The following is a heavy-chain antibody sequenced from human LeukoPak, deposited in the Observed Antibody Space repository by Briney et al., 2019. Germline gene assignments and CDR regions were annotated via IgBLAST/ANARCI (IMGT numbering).Heavy chain of an antibody. CDR1: GFTFSSYA. D-gene: IGHD4-17*01. CDR3: AREGAFGDRDY. CDR2: ISGGSRNI. V-gene: IGHV3-21*01. Sequence: PGGSLRLSCAASGFTFSSYAMNWVRQAPGKGLEWVSSISGGSRNIRYADSVKGRFTISRDNAKNSLYLQMNSLRAEGTAVYYCAREGAFGDRDYWGQGTLVTVSS. J-gene: IGHJ4*02.